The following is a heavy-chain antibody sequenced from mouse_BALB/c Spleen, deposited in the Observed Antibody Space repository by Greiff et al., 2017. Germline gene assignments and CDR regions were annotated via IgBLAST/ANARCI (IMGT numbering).Heavy chain of an antibody. CDR2: INPSTGYT. J-gene: IGHJ2*01. CDR3: ARRSYDGYCDY. V-gene: IGHV1-7*01. CDR1: GYTFTSYW. D-gene: IGHD2-3*01. Sequence: VQLQQSGAELAKPGASVKMSCKASGYTFTSYWMHWVKQRPGQGLEWIGYINPSTGYTEYNQKFKDKATLTADKSSSTAYMQLSSLTSEDSAVYYCARRSYDGYCDYWGQGTTLTVSS.